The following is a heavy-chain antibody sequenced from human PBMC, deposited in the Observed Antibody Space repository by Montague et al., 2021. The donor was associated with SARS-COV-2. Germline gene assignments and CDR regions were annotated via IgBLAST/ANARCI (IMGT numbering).Heavy chain of an antibody. J-gene: IGHJ4*02. Sequence: SETLSLTCTVSGGSISSYYWSWIRQPPGKGLEWIGYIYYSGSTNYNPSLKSRVTISVDTSKNQFSLKLSSVTAADTAVYYCARETGDSSDSPVADYWGQGTLVTVSS. CDR3: ARETGDSSDSPVADY. CDR2: IYYSGST. CDR1: GGSISSYY. V-gene: IGHV4-59*01. D-gene: IGHD3-22*01.